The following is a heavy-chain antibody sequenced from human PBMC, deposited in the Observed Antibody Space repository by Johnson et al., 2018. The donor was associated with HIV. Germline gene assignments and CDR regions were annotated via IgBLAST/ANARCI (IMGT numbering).Heavy chain of an antibody. CDR1: GFTFSSYA. Sequence: VQLVESGGGLVQPGGSLRLSCAASGFTFSSYAMHWVRQAPGKGLEYVSAISSNGGSTYYANSVKGRFTISRDNSKNTLYLQMGSLRAEDMAVYYCARGTRGYNLAPDAFDSSGSLAFDIWGQGTMVAVSS. CDR2: ISSNGGST. CDR3: ARGTRGYNLAPDAFDSSGSLAFDI. D-gene: IGHD3-22*01. J-gene: IGHJ3*02. V-gene: IGHV3-64*01.